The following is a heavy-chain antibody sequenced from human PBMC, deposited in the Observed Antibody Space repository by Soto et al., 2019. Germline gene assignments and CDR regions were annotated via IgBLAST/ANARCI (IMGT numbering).Heavy chain of an antibody. CDR2: IYPGDSDT. V-gene: IGHV5-51*01. CDR3: ARQGVPAAMDYYYYYMDV. CDR1: GYSFTSYW. J-gene: IGHJ6*03. D-gene: IGHD2-2*01. Sequence: GESLKISCKGSGYSFTSYWIGWVRQMPGKGLEWMGIIYPGDSDTRYSPSFQGQVTISADKSISTAYLQWSSLKASDTAMYYCARQGVPAAMDYYYYYMDVWGKGTTVTVSS.